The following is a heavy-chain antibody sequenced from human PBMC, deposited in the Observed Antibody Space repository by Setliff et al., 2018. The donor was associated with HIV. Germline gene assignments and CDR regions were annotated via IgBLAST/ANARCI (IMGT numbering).Heavy chain of an antibody. D-gene: IGHD3-10*01. J-gene: IGHJ4*02. CDR2: IKQDGSEK. Sequence: GGSLRLSCTTSGFTFADFAVTWVRQAPGKGLEWVANIKQDGSEKYYVDSVKGRFTISRDNAKNSLFLQMKSLRAEDTGVYYCARDFYGSGSPPCGYWGQGTLVTVSS. CDR3: ARDFYGSGSPPCGY. V-gene: IGHV3-7*01. CDR1: GFTFADFA.